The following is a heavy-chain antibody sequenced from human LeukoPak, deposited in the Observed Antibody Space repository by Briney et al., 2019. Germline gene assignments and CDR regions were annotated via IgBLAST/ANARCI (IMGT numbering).Heavy chain of an antibody. CDR1: GFIVSSNS. CDR2: TYSDGST. V-gene: IGHV3-53*05. J-gene: IGHJ6*03. D-gene: IGHD3-10*01. Sequence: GGSLRLSCAASGFIVSSNSMSWVRQPPGKGLECVSVTYSDGSTYYADSVKGRFTISRDNSKNTLYLQMNSLRAEDTAVYYCARDKYLVRGVLYMDVWGKGTTVTVSS. CDR3: ARDKYLVRGVLYMDV.